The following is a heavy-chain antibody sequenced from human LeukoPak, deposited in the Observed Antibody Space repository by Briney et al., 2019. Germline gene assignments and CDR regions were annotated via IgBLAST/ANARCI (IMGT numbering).Heavy chain of an antibody. D-gene: IGHD6-19*01. V-gene: IGHV3-11*01. Sequence: GALRLSCAASGFTFSDYYMTWIRQPPGKGLEWVSYVNSRGNTIYYADSVKGRFTISRDNAKNSLYLQMNSLRDDDTAVYYCATSALAVASTDDFDYWGQGTLVTVSS. CDR1: GFTFSDYY. J-gene: IGHJ4*02. CDR3: ATSALAVASTDDFDY. CDR2: VNSRGNTI.